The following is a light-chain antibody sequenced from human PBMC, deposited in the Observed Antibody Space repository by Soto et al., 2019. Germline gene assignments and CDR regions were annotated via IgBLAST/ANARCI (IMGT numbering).Light chain of an antibody. CDR2: GAS. V-gene: IGKV3-20*01. Sequence: IVLTQYTDTLSLSPGERATLSCRASQSVSSTFLAWYRQKPGQAPRLLIYGASSRATGIPDRFSGSGSGTDFTLTISSLEPEDSAVYYCQDSSTSPWPFGQGTKVDIK. CDR1: QSVSSTF. J-gene: IGKJ1*01. CDR3: QDSSTSPWP.